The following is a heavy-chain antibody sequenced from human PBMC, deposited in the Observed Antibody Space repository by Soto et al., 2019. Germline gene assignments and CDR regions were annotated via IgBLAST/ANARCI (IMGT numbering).Heavy chain of an antibody. D-gene: IGHD6-13*01. J-gene: IGHJ6*02. Sequence: GGSLRLSCSASGFTFSNSGMHWVRQAPGKGLEYVSAISRNGGSTYYADSVKGRFTISRDNSKNTLYLQMSSLRSEDAAVYYCVKGADSSGWYDYWGQGTLVTVSSGMDAWGQGTTVTVSS. CDR1: GFTFSNSG. CDR2: ISRNGGST. V-gene: IGHV3-64D*08. CDR3: VKGADSSGWYDYWGQGTLVTVSSGMDA.